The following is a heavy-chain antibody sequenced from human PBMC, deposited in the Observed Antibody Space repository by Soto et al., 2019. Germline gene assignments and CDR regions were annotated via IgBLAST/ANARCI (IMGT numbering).Heavy chain of an antibody. CDR3: ARAFFNGYSGYDTPFDY. V-gene: IGHV4-34*01. Sequence: SETLSLTCAVYGGSFSGYYWSWIRQPPGKGLEWIGEINHSGSTNYNPSLKSRVTISVDTSKNQFSLKLSSVTAADTAVYYCARAFFNGYSGYDTPFDYWGQGTLVTVSS. J-gene: IGHJ4*02. CDR2: INHSGST. D-gene: IGHD5-12*01. CDR1: GGSFSGYY.